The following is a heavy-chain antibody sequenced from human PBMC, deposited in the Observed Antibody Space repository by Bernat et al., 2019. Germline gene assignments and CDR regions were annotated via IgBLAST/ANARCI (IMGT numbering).Heavy chain of an antibody. CDR2: IKQDGSEK. CDR3: ARRFDYGDYLSPFDY. J-gene: IGHJ4*02. Sequence: HLVESGGGLVQPGMSLRLSCTASGFTFSSYWMSWVRQAPGKGLEWVANIKQDGSEKYYVDSVKGRFTISRDNAKNSLYLQMNSLTAEDTAVYYCARRFDYGDYLSPFDYWGQGTLVTVSS. V-gene: IGHV3-7*01. CDR1: GFTFSSYW. D-gene: IGHD4-17*01.